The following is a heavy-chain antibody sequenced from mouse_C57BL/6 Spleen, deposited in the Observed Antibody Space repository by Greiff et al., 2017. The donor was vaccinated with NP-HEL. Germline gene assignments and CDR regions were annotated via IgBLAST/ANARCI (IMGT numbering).Heavy chain of an antibody. CDR2: IYPGSGST. CDR3: ARSYDGYPCAMDY. V-gene: IGHV1-55*01. Sequence: QVQLQQPGAELVKPGASVKLSCKASGYTFTSYWITWVKQRPGQGLEWIGDIYPGSGSTNYNEKFKSKATLTVDTSSSTAYMQLSSLTSEDSAVYYCARSYDGYPCAMDYWGQGTSVTVSS. J-gene: IGHJ4*01. D-gene: IGHD2-3*01. CDR1: GYTFTSYW.